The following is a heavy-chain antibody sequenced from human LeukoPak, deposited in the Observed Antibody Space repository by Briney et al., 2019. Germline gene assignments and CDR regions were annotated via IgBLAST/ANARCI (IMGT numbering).Heavy chain of an antibody. D-gene: IGHD6-13*01. J-gene: IGHJ4*02. CDR1: GFTFSNHG. CDR2: IWYDGSNK. CDR3: AKTSSWYYFDY. V-gene: IGHV3-30*02. Sequence: PGGSLRLSCAASGFTFSNHGMHWVRQAPGKGPEWVALIWYDGSNKYYGDSVKGRFTISRDNSKNTLYLQMNSLRAEDTAVYYCAKTSSWYYFDYWGQGTLVTVSS.